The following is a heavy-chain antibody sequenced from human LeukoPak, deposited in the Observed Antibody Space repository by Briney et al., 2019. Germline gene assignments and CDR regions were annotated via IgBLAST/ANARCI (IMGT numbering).Heavy chain of an antibody. V-gene: IGHV3-74*01. Sequence: SLRLSCAASGFTFSRYWMHWVRQAPGKGLVWVSRINSDGSYTSYADFVKGRFTISRDNAKNTVYLQMSSLRAEGTAVYYCARICSTTDCLISAWGQGTLVTVSS. CDR1: GFTFSRYW. J-gene: IGHJ4*02. CDR3: ARICSTTDCLISA. CDR2: INSDGSYT. D-gene: IGHD2-2*01.